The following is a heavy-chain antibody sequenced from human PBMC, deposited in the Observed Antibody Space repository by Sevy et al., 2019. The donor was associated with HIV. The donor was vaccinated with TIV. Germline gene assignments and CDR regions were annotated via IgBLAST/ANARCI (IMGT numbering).Heavy chain of an antibody. Sequence: ASVKVSCKASGDTFSSYAISWVRQAPGQGLEWMGGIIPIFGTANYAQKFQGRVTITADESTSTAYMELSSLRSEDTAVYYCARAGDYSKHYYYYYMDVWGKGTTVTVSS. J-gene: IGHJ6*03. D-gene: IGHD4-4*01. CDR3: ARAGDYSKHYYYYYMDV. CDR1: GDTFSSYA. V-gene: IGHV1-69*13. CDR2: IIPIFGTA.